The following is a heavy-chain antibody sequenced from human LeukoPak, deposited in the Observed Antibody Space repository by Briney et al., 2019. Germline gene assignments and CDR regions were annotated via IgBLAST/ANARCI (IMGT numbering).Heavy chain of an antibody. CDR1: GGSITNYY. J-gene: IGHJ6*02. D-gene: IGHD2/OR15-2a*01. CDR2: ISYSGST. Sequence: SETLSLTCTVSGGSITNYYWSWIRQPPGKGLEWIGYISYSGSTNYSPSLKSRVTISVDTSENQFSLKLSSVTAADTAVYYCARAHSIASYYYGVDVWGQGTTVTVSS. V-gene: IGHV4-59*12. CDR3: ARAHSIASYYYGVDV.